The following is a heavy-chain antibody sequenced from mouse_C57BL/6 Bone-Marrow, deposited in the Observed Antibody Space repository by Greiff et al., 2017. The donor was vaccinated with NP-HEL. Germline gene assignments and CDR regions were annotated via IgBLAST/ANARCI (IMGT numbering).Heavy chain of an antibody. Sequence: QVQLQQPGAELVKPGASVKLSCKASGYTFTSYWMHWVKQRPGQGLEWIGMIHPNSGSTNYNEKFKSKATLTVDKSSSTAYMQLSSLTSEDSAVYYCAGDNATIVDAYAMGYWGRGNSVTVSS. D-gene: IGHD1-1*01. V-gene: IGHV1-64*01. CDR1: GYTFTSYW. J-gene: IGHJ4*01. CDR2: IHPNSGST. CDR3: AGDNATIVDAYAMGY.